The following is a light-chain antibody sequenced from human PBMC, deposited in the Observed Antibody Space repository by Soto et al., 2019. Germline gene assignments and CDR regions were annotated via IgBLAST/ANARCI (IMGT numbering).Light chain of an antibody. CDR2: AAS. J-gene: IGKJ1*01. Sequence: ETVLTQSPGTLSLSPGDRATLSCRASQSVNNNYLAWYQQKPGQAPRLVIYAASSRATGVPDRFSGSGSGTDFTLTISRLEPEDFAVYYCQQYAKAPLTFGQGTKVEIK. CDR3: QQYAKAPLT. V-gene: IGKV3-20*01. CDR1: QSVNNNY.